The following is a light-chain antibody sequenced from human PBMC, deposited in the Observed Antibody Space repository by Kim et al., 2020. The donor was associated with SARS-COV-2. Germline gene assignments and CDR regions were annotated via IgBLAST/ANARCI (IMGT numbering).Light chain of an antibody. V-gene: IGLV3-21*03. Sequence: ATGKTARITCGGNNMGSKSVHWYQQKPGQAPVLVVYDDSDRPSGIPERFSGSNSGNTATLTISRVEAGDEADYYCQVWDSSSDHVVFGGGTQLTVL. J-gene: IGLJ2*01. CDR3: QVWDSSSDHVV. CDR1: NMGSKS. CDR2: DDS.